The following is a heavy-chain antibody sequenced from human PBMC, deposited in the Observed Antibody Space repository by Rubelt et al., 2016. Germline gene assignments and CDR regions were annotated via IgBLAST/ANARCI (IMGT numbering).Heavy chain of an antibody. CDR2: IKSKTDGGTT. CDR1: GFTFSNAW. CDR3: TLQEEASFAIDI. J-gene: IGHJ3*02. V-gene: IGHV3-15*01. Sequence: EVQLVESGGGLVKPGGSLRLSCAASGFTFSNAWMSWVRQAPGKGLEWVGRIKSKTDGGTTDYDAPVKGRFTISRDDSKNTLYLKMNSLKTEDTAVYYCTLQEEASFAIDIWGQGTMVTVSS.